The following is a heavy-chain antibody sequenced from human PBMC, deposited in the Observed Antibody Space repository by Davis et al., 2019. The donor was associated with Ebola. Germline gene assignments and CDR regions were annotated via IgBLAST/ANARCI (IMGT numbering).Heavy chain of an antibody. J-gene: IGHJ4*02. D-gene: IGHD6-13*01. Sequence: PGGSLRLSCAASGFTFSSYWMSWDRQAPGKGLEWVANIKQDGSEKYYVDSVKGRFTISRDNAKNSLYLQMNSLRAEDTAVYYCARDRVRRISAAGTPYWGQGTLVTVSS. CDR2: IKQDGSEK. CDR3: ARDRVRRISAAGTPY. CDR1: GFTFSSYW. V-gene: IGHV3-7*01.